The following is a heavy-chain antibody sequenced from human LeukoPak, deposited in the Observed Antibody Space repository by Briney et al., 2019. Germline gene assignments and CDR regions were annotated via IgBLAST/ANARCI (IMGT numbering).Heavy chain of an antibody. J-gene: IGHJ4*02. D-gene: IGHD4-17*01. CDR2: ISESGGTT. V-gene: IGHV3-23*01. Sequence: GGSLRLSCAASGFRFRNYAMSWVRQAPGKGLEWVSAISESGGTTYYADSVKGRFTISRDNSKNTLYLQMSSLRDEDTAVYYCVKRGRQGDYAYDSWGQGTLVTVSS. CDR3: VKRGRQGDYAYDS. CDR1: GFRFRNYA.